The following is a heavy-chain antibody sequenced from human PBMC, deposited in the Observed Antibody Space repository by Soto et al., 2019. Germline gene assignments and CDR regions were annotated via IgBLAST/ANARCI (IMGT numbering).Heavy chain of an antibody. D-gene: IGHD5-12*01. CDR1: GGSVSSGSFY. V-gene: IGHV4-61*01. J-gene: IGHJ6*02. CDR3: AASAPPATNYYYAMDV. Sequence: NPWETLSLTCTVSGGSVSSGSFYWSWIRRPPGKGLEGIGYFYDSGSTNYNPSLRSRVTMSVDTSKNQFSLKLISVTAADTAVYSCAASAPPATNYYYAMDVWGQGTTVTVSS. CDR2: FYDSGST.